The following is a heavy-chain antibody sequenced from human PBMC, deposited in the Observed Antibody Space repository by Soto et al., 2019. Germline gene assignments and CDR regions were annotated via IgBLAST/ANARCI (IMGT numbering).Heavy chain of an antibody. V-gene: IGHV1-2*04. D-gene: IGHD3-22*01. Sequence: ASVKVSCTASGYTFTGYYMHWVRQAPGQGLEWMGWINPNSGGTNYAQKFQGWVTMTRDTSISTAYMELSRLRSDDTAVYYCARDDSSGYYRSPAYWGQGTLVTVSS. CDR1: GYTFTGYY. J-gene: IGHJ4*02. CDR3: ARDDSSGYYRSPAY. CDR2: INPNSGGT.